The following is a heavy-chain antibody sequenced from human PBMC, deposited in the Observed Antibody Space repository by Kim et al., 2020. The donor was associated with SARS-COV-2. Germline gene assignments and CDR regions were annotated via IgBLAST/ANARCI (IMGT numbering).Heavy chain of an antibody. CDR2: IKSKTDGGTT. J-gene: IGHJ4*02. CDR3: TTAYQIYYGSGSPSFYFDY. V-gene: IGHV3-15*01. CDR1: GFTFSNAW. D-gene: IGHD3-10*01. Sequence: GGSLRLSCAASGFTFSNAWMSWVRQAPGKGLEWVGRIKSKTDGGTTDYAAPVKGRFTISRDDSKNTLYLQMNSLKTEDTAVYYCTTAYQIYYGSGSPSFYFDYWGQGTLVTVSS.